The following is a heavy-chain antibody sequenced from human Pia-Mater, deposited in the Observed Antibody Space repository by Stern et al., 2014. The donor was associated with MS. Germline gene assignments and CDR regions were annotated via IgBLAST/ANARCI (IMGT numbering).Heavy chain of an antibody. J-gene: IGHJ4*02. CDR1: GCTFSSYD. CDR2: IGTRGDT. CDR3: ARGRGGYSFDY. V-gene: IGHV3-13*01. D-gene: IGHD5-18*01. Sequence: EVQLVESGGGLVQPGGSLRLTCAASGCTFSSYDMHWVRQATGEGMEWVSAIGTRGDTHYTDTMIVGFTIASENAKNSLDLQMNSLRAGDTAVYYCARGRGGYSFDYWGQGTLVTVSS.